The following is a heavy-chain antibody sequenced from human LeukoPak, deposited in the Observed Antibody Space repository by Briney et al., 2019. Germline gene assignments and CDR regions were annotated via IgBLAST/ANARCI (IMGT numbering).Heavy chain of an antibody. D-gene: IGHD6-19*01. Sequence: SETLSLTCAVYGGSFSGYYWSWIRQPPGKGLEWIGEINHSGSTNYNPSLKSRVTISVDTSKNQFSLKLSSVTAADTAVYYCARVSGWHYYYYYMDVRGKGTTVTVSS. CDR3: ARVSGWHYYYYYMDV. CDR2: INHSGST. J-gene: IGHJ6*03. CDR1: GGSFSGYY. V-gene: IGHV4-34*01.